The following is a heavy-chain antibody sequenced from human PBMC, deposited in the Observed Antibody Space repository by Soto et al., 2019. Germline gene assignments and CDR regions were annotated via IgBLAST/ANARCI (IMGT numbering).Heavy chain of an antibody. CDR1: GDAISNFY. J-gene: IGHJ4*01. CDR2: VHESGYT. CDR3: ARGTRALITSFFAY. Sequence: SETLSLTCTVSGDAISNFYWSWIRQTPGRGLEWIGCVHESGYTDYNPSLKGRVTISLHTSESQFSLSLRSATAADTATYYCARGTRALITSFFAYWGQGIQVTVSS. D-gene: IGHD1-20*01. V-gene: IGHV4-59*01.